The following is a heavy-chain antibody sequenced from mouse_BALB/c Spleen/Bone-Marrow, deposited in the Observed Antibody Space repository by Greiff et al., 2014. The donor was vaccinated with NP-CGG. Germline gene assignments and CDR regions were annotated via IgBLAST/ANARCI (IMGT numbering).Heavy chain of an antibody. CDR2: ILPGSGST. CDR3: AREDGLWYFDV. J-gene: IGHJ1*01. CDR1: GYTFSSYW. Sequence: QVQLKESGAELMKPGASVKISCKAPGYTFSSYWIEWVKQRPGHGLEWIGEILPGSGSTNYNEKFKGKATFTAETSSNTAYMQLRSLTSEDSAVYYCAREDGLWYFDVWGAGTTVTVSS. V-gene: IGHV1-9*01. D-gene: IGHD1-1*01.